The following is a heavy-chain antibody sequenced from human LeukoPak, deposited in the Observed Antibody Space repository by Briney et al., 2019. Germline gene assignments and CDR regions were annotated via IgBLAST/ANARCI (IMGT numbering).Heavy chain of an antibody. CDR3: ARVRKYSGYYSWYFDL. D-gene: IGHD5-12*01. CDR2: IKQDGSEK. V-gene: IGHV3-7*01. J-gene: IGHJ2*01. CDR1: GFTFSSYW. Sequence: PGGSLRLSCAASGFTFSSYWMSWVRQAPGKGLERVANIKQDGSEKYYVDSVKGRFTISRDNAKNSLYLQMNSLRAEDTAVYYCARVRKYSGYYSWYFDLWGRGTLVTVSS.